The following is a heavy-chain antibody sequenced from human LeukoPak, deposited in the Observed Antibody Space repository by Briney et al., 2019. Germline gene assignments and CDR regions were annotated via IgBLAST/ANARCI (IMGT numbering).Heavy chain of an antibody. Sequence: GGSLRLSCVASGFSFSNYAMNWVRQAPGKGLEWVSSIRGNGGSTYYAASEKGRFIISRDNSKNTLCLQMNGLRAEDTAVYYCAKDLDTTVVLDAFDMWGQGTLVTVSS. V-gene: IGHV3-23*01. J-gene: IGHJ3*02. CDR1: GFSFSNYA. CDR2: IRGNGGST. CDR3: AKDLDTTVVLDAFDM. D-gene: IGHD4-23*01.